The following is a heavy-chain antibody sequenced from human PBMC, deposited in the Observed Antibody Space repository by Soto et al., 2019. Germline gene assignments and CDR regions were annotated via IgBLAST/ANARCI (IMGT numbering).Heavy chain of an antibody. J-gene: IGHJ5*02. D-gene: IGHD6-6*01. Sequence: AASVKVSCKASGGTFSSYAISWVRQAPGQGLEWMGGIIPIFGTANYAQKFQGRVTMTRDTSISTAYMELSRLRSDDTAVYYCARAPNPYSSSSGWFDPWGQGTLVTVSS. V-gene: IGHV1-69*05. CDR2: IIPIFGTA. CDR1: GGTFSSYA. CDR3: ARAPNPYSSSSGWFDP.